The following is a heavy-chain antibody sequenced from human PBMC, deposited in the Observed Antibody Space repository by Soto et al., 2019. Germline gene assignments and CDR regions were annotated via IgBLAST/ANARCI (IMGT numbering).Heavy chain of an antibody. CDR3: ARTATFGYGHSDY. CDR1: GYTFTGYY. J-gene: IGHJ4*02. CDR2: LNPNSGGT. D-gene: IGHD5-18*01. Sequence: QVQLVQSGAEVKKPGASVKVSCTASGYTFTGYYIHWVRQAPGQGLEWMGWLNPNSGGTSYAQQFQGRVTRNRATCIRTSYMGLTRLKSDDTAVYYCARTATFGYGHSDYWGQGTLVTFSS. V-gene: IGHV1-2*02.